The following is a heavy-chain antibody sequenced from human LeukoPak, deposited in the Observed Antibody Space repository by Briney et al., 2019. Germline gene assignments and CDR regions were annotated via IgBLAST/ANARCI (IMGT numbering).Heavy chain of an antibody. J-gene: IGHJ3*02. V-gene: IGHV1-18*01. CDR2: ISTYNANT. CDR1: GYTFTSYG. CDR3: ARERPGGSHAFDI. D-gene: IGHD3-16*01. Sequence: GASVKVSCKASGYTFTSYGISWVRQAPGQGLEWMGWISTYNANTNYAQKLQGRVTITADESTSTAYMELSSLRSEDTAVYYCARERPGGSHAFDIWGQGTMVTVSS.